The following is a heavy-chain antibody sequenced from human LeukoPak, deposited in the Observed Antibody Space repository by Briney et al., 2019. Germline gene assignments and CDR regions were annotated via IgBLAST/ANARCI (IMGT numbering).Heavy chain of an antibody. CDR2: MNPNSGNT. CDR1: GYTFTSYD. CDR3: ARSGSYFKVDY. D-gene: IGHD1-26*01. J-gene: IGHJ4*02. Sequence: ASVKVSCKASGYTFTSYDINWVRQATGQGLEWMGWMNPNSGNTGYAQKFQGGVTMTRNTSISTAYTELSSLRSEDTAVYYCARSGSYFKVDYWGQGTLVTVSS. V-gene: IGHV1-8*01.